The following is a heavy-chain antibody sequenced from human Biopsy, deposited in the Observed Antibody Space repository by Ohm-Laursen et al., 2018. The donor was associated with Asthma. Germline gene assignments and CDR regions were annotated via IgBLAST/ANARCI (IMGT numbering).Heavy chain of an antibody. CDR3: ARAVDYSHYYGIDV. CDR2: ISVYNGNT. Sequence: GASVKVSCKASGYTFNSVGITWVRQAPGQGLEWMGWISVYNGNTKVAQKLQDRFTMITDTSTSTAYMELRSLRSDDTAVYFCARAVDYSHYYGIDVWGQGPTVTVS. D-gene: IGHD3-10*01. J-gene: IGHJ6*02. CDR1: GYTFNSVG. V-gene: IGHV1-18*01.